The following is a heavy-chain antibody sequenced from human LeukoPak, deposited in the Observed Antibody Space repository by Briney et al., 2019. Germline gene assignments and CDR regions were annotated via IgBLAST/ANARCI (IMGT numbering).Heavy chain of an antibody. CDR3: ARDNSYAFDY. D-gene: IGHD3-16*01. V-gene: IGHV3-48*02. J-gene: IGHJ4*02. Sequence: GGSLRLSCAASGFTFSNYNMHWVRQAPGKGLQWISYISTSSSTIYYTDSVRGRFTISRDNAKNSLYLQMNSLRDEDTAVYYCARDNSYAFDYWGQGTLVTGSS. CDR1: GFTFSNYN. CDR2: ISTSSSTI.